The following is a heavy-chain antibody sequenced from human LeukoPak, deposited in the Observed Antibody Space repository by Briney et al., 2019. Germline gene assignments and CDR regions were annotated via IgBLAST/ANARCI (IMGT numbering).Heavy chain of an antibody. Sequence: GESLKISCEGSGYSFISHWIAWVRQKPGKGLEWMGVIYPGDSDTRYSPSFQGQVTISADKSSRTAYLQWSSLKASDTAIYYCARQQVSGGAHSGSYGYWGQGTLVTVSS. CDR2: IYPGDSDT. J-gene: IGHJ4*02. V-gene: IGHV5-51*01. CDR3: ARQQVSGGAHSGSYGY. CDR1: GYSFISHW. D-gene: IGHD3-10*01.